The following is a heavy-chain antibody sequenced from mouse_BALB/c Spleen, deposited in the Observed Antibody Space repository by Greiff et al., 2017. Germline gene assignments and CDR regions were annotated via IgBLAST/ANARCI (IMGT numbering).Heavy chain of an antibody. Sequence: EVKLMESGGGLVQPGGSRKLSCAASGFTFSSFGMHWVRQAPEKGLEWVAYISSGSSTIYYADTVKGRFTISRDNPKNTLFLQMTSLRSEDTAMYYCARKQLGLRENAMDYWGQGTSVTVSS. V-gene: IGHV5-17*02. CDR1: GFTFSSFG. J-gene: IGHJ4*01. CDR2: ISSGSSTI. D-gene: IGHD3-1*01. CDR3: ARKQLGLRENAMDY.